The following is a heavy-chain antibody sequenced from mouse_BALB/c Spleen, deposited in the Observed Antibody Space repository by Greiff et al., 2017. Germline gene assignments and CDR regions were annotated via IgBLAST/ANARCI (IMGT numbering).Heavy chain of an antibody. CDR2: IYPSDSYT. CDR1: GYTFTSYW. D-gene: IGHD3-3*01. CDR3: TRAGRVAMDY. Sequence: VQLQQPGAELVRPGASVKLSCKASGYTFTSYWINWVKQRPGQGLEWIGNIYPSDSYTNYNQKFKDKATLTVDKSSSTAYMQLSSPTSEDSAVYYCTRAGRVAMDYGGQGTSVTVSS. V-gene: IGHV1-69*02. J-gene: IGHJ4*01.